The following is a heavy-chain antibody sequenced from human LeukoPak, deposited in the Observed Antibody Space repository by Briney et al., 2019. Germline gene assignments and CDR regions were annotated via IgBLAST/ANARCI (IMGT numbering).Heavy chain of an antibody. J-gene: IGHJ3*01. Sequence: SETLSLTCTVSGGSIAGYYWSWIRQPPGKGLEWVGYVFYEGGTLYNPSLKSRVTISVDTPKTQFSLTLTSVTAADTDVYYCARHIAVSYDAFDLWGRGTMVTVSS. CDR2: VFYEGGT. V-gene: IGHV4-59*08. CDR1: GGSIAGYY. CDR3: ARHIAVSYDAFDL. D-gene: IGHD6-19*01.